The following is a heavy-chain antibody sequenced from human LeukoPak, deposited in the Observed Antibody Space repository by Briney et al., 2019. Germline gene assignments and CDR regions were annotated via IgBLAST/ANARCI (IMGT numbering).Heavy chain of an antibody. Sequence: GGSLRLSCAASGFTFSSYAMSWVRQAPGKGLEWVANIKQDGSEKYYVDSVKGRFTISRDNAKNSLYLQMNRLRAEDTAVYYCARDQSYSSSWYYYYYYMDVWGKGTTVTISS. V-gene: IGHV3-7*01. CDR1: GFTFSSYA. CDR3: ARDQSYSSSWYYYYYYMDV. D-gene: IGHD6-13*01. J-gene: IGHJ6*03. CDR2: IKQDGSEK.